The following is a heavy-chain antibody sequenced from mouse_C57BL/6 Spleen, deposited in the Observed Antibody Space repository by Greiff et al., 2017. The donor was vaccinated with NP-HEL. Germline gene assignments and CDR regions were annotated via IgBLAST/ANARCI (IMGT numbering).Heavy chain of an antibody. V-gene: IGHV1-59*01. CDR2: IDPSDSYT. D-gene: IGHD1-1*01. Sequence: VQLQQSGAELVRPGTSVKLSCKASGYTFTSYWMHWVKQRPGQGLEWIGVIDPSDSYTNYNQKFKGKATLTVDTSSSTAYMQLSSLTSEDSAVYYCARSGYYGSSSPLDVWGTGTTVTVSS. CDR3: ARSGYYGSSSPLDV. CDR1: GYTFTSYW. J-gene: IGHJ1*03.